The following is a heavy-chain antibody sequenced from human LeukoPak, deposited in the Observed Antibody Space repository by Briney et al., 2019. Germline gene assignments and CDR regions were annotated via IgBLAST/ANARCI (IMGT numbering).Heavy chain of an antibody. Sequence: GASVKVSCKVSGKTLSDLSIHWLRQPPGKGLEWLGGSDPEDGERIYAQKFQGRVTITADKSTSTAYMELSSLRSEDTAVYYCARDWGVNIVATMVYFDYWGQGTLVTVSS. V-gene: IGHV1-24*01. J-gene: IGHJ4*02. CDR3: ARDWGVNIVATMVYFDY. CDR1: GKTLSDLS. D-gene: IGHD5-12*01. CDR2: SDPEDGER.